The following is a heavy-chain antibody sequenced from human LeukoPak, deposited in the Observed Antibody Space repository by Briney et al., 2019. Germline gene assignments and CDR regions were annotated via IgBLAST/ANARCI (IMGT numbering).Heavy chain of an antibody. J-gene: IGHJ6*02. CDR3: ARDSPIAVAGGVYYYGMDV. CDR1: GGSISSYY. V-gene: IGHV4-59*01. D-gene: IGHD6-19*01. Sequence: SGTLSLTCTVSGGSISSYYWSWIRQPPGKGLEWIGYIYYSGSTNYNPSLKSRVTISVDTSKNQFSLKLSSVTAADTAVYYCARDSPIAVAGGVYYYGMDVWGQGTTVTVSS. CDR2: IYYSGST.